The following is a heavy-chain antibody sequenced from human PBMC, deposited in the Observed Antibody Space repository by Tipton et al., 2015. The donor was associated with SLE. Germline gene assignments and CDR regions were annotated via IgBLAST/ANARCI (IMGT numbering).Heavy chain of an antibody. J-gene: IGHJ6*03. CDR3: ARGVATNPLYYCYIDV. Sequence: TLSLTCTVSGGSITNYSWIWIRQPPEKGLEWIGYIFYSGSTNYNPSLKRRVTISVETSKSHFSLRLTPVTAADTAVYYCARGVATNPLYYCYIDVWGKGTPVTVSS. V-gene: IGHV4-59*01. CDR2: IFYSGST. D-gene: IGHD5-12*01. CDR1: GGSITNYS.